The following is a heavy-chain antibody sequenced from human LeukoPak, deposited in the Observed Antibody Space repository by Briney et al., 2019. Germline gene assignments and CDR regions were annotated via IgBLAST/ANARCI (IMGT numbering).Heavy chain of an antibody. CDR2: IRSDGTNK. D-gene: IGHD1-26*01. J-gene: IGHJ3*02. CDR3: VKDKWELDAFDI. CDR1: GFTFSSYG. Sequence: GGSLRLSCAASGFTFSSYGMHWVRQAPGKGLEWVAFIRSDGTNKYYADSVKGRFTISRDNSKNTLYLQMNSLRAEDTAVFYCVKDKWELDAFDIWGQGTMVTVSS. V-gene: IGHV3-30*02.